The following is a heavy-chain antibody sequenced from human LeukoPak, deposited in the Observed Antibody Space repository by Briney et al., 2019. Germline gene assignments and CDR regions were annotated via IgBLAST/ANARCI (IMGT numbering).Heavy chain of an antibody. J-gene: IGHJ4*02. Sequence: SSETLSLTCTVYDGSFSGFYWSWIRQSPGKGLEWIGEIIYSGSTNYNPSLKSRVTISIDKSKSQMKLSSVTAADTAVYYCAKDLGATGTTGDFWDNWGQGTLVTVSS. CDR3: AKDLGATGTTGDFWDN. V-gene: IGHV4-34*12. D-gene: IGHD1-1*01. CDR2: IIYSGST. CDR1: DGSFSGFY.